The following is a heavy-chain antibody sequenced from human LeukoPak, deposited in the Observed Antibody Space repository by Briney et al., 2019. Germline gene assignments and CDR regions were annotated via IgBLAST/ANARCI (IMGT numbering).Heavy chain of an antibody. CDR2: IYYSGST. D-gene: IGHD6-13*01. CDR1: GGSLSSYY. Sequence: PSETLSLTCTVSGGSLSSYYWSWIRQPPGKGLEWIGYIYYSGSTNYNPSLKSRVTISVDTSKNQFSLKLSSVTAADTAVYYCARRGGIAAAGTPYFDYWGQGTLVTVSS. CDR3: ARRGGIAAAGTPYFDY. J-gene: IGHJ4*02. V-gene: IGHV4-59*08.